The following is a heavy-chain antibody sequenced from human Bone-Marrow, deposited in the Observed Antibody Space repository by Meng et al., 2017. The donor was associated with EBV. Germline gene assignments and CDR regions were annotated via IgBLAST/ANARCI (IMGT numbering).Heavy chain of an antibody. J-gene: IGHJ5*02. Sequence: WWRGLLKPSETLSLTCAVYGGSFSGYYWSWIRQPPGKGLEWIGEINHSGSTNYNPSLKSRVTISVDTSKNQFSLKLSSVTAADTAVYYCARVVWSIVGATQWFDPWGQGTLVTVSS. D-gene: IGHD1-26*01. CDR1: GGSFSGYY. CDR2: INHSGST. V-gene: IGHV4-34*01. CDR3: ARVVWSIVGATQWFDP.